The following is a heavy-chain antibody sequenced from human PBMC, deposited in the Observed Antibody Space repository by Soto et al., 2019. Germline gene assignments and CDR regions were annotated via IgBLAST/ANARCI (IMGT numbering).Heavy chain of an antibody. D-gene: IGHD2-15*01. V-gene: IGHV4-59*01. CDR3: ARDRCSGGSCYSDY. Sequence: NPSETLSLTCTVSGGSISSYYWSWIRQPPGRGLEWIGYIYYSGSTNYNPSLKSRVTISVGTSKNQFSLKLSSVTAADTAVYYCARDRCSGGSCYSDYWGQGTLVTVSS. J-gene: IGHJ4*02. CDR1: GGSISSYY. CDR2: IYYSGST.